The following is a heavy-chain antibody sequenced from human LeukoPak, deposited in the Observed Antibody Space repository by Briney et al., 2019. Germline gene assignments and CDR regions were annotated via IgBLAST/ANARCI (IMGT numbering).Heavy chain of an antibody. D-gene: IGHD6-13*01. CDR1: GGSISSGGYY. Sequence: SSETLSLTCTVSGGSISSGGYYWSWIRQHPGKGLEWIGYIYYSGSTYYNPSLKSRVTISVDTSKNQFSLKLSSVTAADTAMYYCARVGGMGSSWYDFDYWGQGTLVTVSS. CDR2: IYYSGST. J-gene: IGHJ4*02. CDR3: ARVGGMGSSWYDFDY. V-gene: IGHV4-31*03.